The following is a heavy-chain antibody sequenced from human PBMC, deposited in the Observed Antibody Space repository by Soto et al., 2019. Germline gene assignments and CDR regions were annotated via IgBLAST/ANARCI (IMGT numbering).Heavy chain of an antibody. CDR1: GYTFTNFG. D-gene: IGHD3-16*01. V-gene: IGHV1-18*01. Sequence: QVQLVQSGAEVKKPGASVKVSCKASGYTFTNFGISWVRQAPGQGLEWMGWISAYNGNTNHAQQLQGRGTMTTDTATRTAYMGVRGLRCGDTAVDYGARGGAPMDYWGEGTLVAVSS. J-gene: IGHJ4*02. CDR2: ISAYNGNT. CDR3: ARGGAPMDY.